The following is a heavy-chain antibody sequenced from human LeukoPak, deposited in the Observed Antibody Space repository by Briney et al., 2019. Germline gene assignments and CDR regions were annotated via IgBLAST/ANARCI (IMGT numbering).Heavy chain of an antibody. D-gene: IGHD6-13*01. J-gene: IGHJ6*03. CDR2: IYYSGST. V-gene: IGHV4-59*01. CDR3: ARVELVSDYYYYYYMDV. CDR1: GDSISSYY. Sequence: SETLSLTCTVSGDSISSYYWSWIRQPPGKGLEWIGYIYYSGSTNYNPSLKSRVTISVDTSKNQFSLKLSSVTAADTAVYYCARVELVSDYYYYYYMDVWGKGTTVTVSS.